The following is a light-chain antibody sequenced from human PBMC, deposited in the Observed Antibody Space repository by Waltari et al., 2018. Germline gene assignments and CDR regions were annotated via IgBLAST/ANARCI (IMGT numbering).Light chain of an antibody. CDR3: QQYYGIPLT. CDR1: QSVFFTSNNKSY. CDR2: WAS. V-gene: IGKV4-1*01. J-gene: IGKJ4*01. Sequence: DIVMTQSTDSLAVSLGARATIHCKSSQSVFFTSNNKSYLAWYQQKPRQPPKLLISWASTRESGVPDRFSGSGSGTHFTLTISSLQAEDVAVYSCQQYYGIPLTFGGGTKVEIK.